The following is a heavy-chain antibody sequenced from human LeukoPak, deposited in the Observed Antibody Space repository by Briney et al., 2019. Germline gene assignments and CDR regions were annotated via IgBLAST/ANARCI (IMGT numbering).Heavy chain of an antibody. V-gene: IGHV3-66*01. Sequence: GGSLRLSCAASGFTLSRNFMSWVRHAPGKGVEWGSVVYSGGSRYYADSVTGRFTNSRDNSKDTVYLQMNSLRAEDTAVYYCARNSLSGYASWDFDYWGQGTLVTVSS. J-gene: IGHJ4*02. CDR1: GFTLSRNF. CDR3: ARNSLSGYASWDFDY. D-gene: IGHD5-12*01. CDR2: VYSGGSR.